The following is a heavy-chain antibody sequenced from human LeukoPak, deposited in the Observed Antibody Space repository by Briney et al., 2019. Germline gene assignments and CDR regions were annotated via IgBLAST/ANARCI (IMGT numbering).Heavy chain of an antibody. CDR3: ARSQTGSSSSFSAFDI. CDR1: GGSISSYY. Sequence: SETLSLTCTVSGGSISSYYWSWIRQPPGKGLEWIGYIYYSGSTNYNPSLKSRVTISEDTSKNQFSLKLSSVTAADTAVYYCARSQTGSSSSFSAFDIWGQGTMVTVSS. J-gene: IGHJ3*02. V-gene: IGHV4-59*01. D-gene: IGHD6-6*01. CDR2: IYYSGST.